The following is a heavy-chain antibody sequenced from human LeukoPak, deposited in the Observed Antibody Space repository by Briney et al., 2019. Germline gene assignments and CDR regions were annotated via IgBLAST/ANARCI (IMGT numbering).Heavy chain of an antibody. J-gene: IGHJ3*02. Sequence: SETLSLTCTVSGGSISSSSYYWGWIRQPPGKGLEWIGSIYYSGSTYYNPSLKSRVTISVDTSKNQFSLKLSSVTAADTAVYYCARPRDGFGELSAFDIWGQGTMVTVSS. V-gene: IGHV4-39*01. CDR2: IYYSGST. CDR1: GGSISSSSYY. CDR3: ARPRDGFGELSAFDI. D-gene: IGHD3-10*01.